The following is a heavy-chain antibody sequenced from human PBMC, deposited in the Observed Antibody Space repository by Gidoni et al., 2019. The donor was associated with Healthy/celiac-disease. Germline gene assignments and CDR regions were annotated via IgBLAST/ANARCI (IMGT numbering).Heavy chain of an antibody. CDR2: INHSGST. CDR3: ASTRPMVTAKYFRGGWRY. Sequence: QVQLQQWGAGLSKPSETLSLTCAVYGGSFSGYYWSWIRQPPGKGLEWIGEINHSGSTNYNPSLKSRVTISVDTSKNQFSLKLSSVTAADTAVYYCASTRPMVTAKYFRGGWRYWGQGTLVTVSS. CDR1: GGSFSGYY. J-gene: IGHJ4*02. V-gene: IGHV4-34*01. D-gene: IGHD2-21*02.